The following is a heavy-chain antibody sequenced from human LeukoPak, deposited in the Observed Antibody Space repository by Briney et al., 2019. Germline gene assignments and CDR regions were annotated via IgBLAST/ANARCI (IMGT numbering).Heavy chain of an antibody. Sequence: PGGSLRLSCAASGFTFSSYDMYWVRQAPGKGLDWVAFVRYDGSQKYYADSVKGRFTLSRDNSKNTLYLQMNSLRAEDTAVYYCAKDPPAYMTTVTSEETARFDYWGQGTLVTVSS. CDR2: VRYDGSQK. CDR1: GFTFSSYD. J-gene: IGHJ4*02. V-gene: IGHV3-30*02. D-gene: IGHD4-17*01. CDR3: AKDPPAYMTTVTSEETARFDY.